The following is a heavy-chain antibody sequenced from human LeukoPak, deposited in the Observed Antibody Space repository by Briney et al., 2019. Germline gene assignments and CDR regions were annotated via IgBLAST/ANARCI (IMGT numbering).Heavy chain of an antibody. Sequence: GGSLRLSCAASGITFTNSAVSRVRQAPGKGLEWVSAISGSGSHTYYADAVKGRVTISRDRNTLYLQMNSLRDDDTAVYYCGKWGSCIGTSCYYSGMDVWGQGTTVIVSS. J-gene: IGHJ6*02. CDR1: GITFTNSA. V-gene: IGHV3-23*01. CDR2: ISGSGSHT. D-gene: IGHD2-2*01. CDR3: GKWGSCIGTSCYYSGMDV.